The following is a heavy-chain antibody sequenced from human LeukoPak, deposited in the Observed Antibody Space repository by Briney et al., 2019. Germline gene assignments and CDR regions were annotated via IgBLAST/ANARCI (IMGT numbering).Heavy chain of an antibody. CDR1: GFSFSDYG. V-gene: IGHV3-48*01. Sequence: GGSLRLSCAASGFSFSDYGMNWVRRAPGKGLEWLSHINSNGAVISYADSVKGRFTISGDTAKSSLYLQMNSLKIEDTAIYFCARDPDGDYDFDYWGQGTLVTVSS. CDR3: ARDPDGDYDFDY. D-gene: IGHD4-17*01. CDR2: INSNGAVI. J-gene: IGHJ4*02.